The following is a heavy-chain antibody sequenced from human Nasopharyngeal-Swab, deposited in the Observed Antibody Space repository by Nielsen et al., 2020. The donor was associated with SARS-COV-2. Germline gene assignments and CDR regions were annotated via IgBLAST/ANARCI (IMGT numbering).Heavy chain of an antibody. CDR2: ISYDGSNK. D-gene: IGHD2-21*02. V-gene: IGHV3-30-3*01. CDR3: ARDRHIVVVTAIPDAFDI. J-gene: IGHJ3*02. CDR1: GFTFSSYV. Sequence: GESLKISCAASGFTFSSYVMHWVRQAPGKGLEWVAVISYDGSNKYYADSVKGRFTISRDNSKNTLYLQMNSLRAEDTAVYYCARDRHIVVVTAIPDAFDIWGQGTMVTVSS.